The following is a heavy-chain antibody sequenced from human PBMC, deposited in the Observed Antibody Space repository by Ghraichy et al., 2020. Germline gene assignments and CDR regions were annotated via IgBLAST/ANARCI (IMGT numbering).Heavy chain of an antibody. CDR3: ARDPYGDYKSVGTDY. D-gene: IGHD4-17*01. Sequence: GGSLRLSCAASGFTFSRHWMSWVRQAPGKGLEWVASIKSDGSDIFYVDSVKGRFTISRDNAKNSVSLEMNSLRVEDTAVYYCARDPYGDYKSVGTDYWGQGTLVSVSS. V-gene: IGHV3-7*01. J-gene: IGHJ4*02. CDR1: GFTFSRHW. CDR2: IKSDGSDI.